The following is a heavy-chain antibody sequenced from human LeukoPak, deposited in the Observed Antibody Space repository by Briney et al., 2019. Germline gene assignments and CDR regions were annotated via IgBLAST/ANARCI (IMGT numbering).Heavy chain of an antibody. V-gene: IGHV1-46*01. Sequence: GASVKVSCKASGYTFTSYYIHWVRQAPGQGLEWMAIINPSGGTTAYAQKFQGRVAMTRDTATSTVYMELSSLRSEDTAVYYCARDDGSRGFDYWGQGTLVTVSS. CDR1: GYTFTSYY. D-gene: IGHD1-26*01. CDR3: ARDDGSRGFDY. J-gene: IGHJ4*02. CDR2: INPSGGTT.